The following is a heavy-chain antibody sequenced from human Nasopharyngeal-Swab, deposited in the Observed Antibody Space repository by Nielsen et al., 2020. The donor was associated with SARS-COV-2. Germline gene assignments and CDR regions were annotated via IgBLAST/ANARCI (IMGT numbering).Heavy chain of an antibody. CDR2: IYWDDDK. CDR3: AHRLAAYSGPYFDY. V-gene: IGHV2-5*02. CDR1: GFSLSTSGVG. Sequence: SGPTLVKPTQTPTLTCTFSGFSLSTSGVGVGWIRQPPGKALEWLALIYWDDDKRYSPSLKSRLTITKDTSKNQVVLTMTNMDPVDTATYYCAHRLAAYSGPYFDYWGQGTLVTVSS. J-gene: IGHJ4*02. D-gene: IGHD2-15*01.